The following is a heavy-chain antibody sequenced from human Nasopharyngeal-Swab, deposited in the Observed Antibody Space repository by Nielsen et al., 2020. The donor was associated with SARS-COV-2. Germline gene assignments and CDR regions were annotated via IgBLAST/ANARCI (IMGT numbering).Heavy chain of an antibody. CDR2: INHSGST. D-gene: IGHD6-19*01. CDR3: ARDIKGYSSGWFYYYYYGMDV. V-gene: IGHV4-34*01. Sequence: SEPLSLTCAVYGGSFSGYYWSWIRQPPGKGLEWIGEINHSGSTNYNPSLTRRVTISVDTSKNQFSLKLSSVTAADTAVYYCARDIKGYSSGWFYYYYYGMDVWGQGTTVTVSS. CDR1: GGSFSGYY. J-gene: IGHJ6*02.